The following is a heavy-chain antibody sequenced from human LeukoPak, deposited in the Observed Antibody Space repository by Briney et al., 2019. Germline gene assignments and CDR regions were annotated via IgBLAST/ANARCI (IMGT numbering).Heavy chain of an antibody. CDR2: IYYSGSI. Sequence: SETLSLTCTVSGGSISTSTYSWGWIRQPPEKGLEWIGSIYYSGSIYSNPSLKSRFSISVDTSKNQFSLKLSSVTAADTAVYYCARAYYYDSSGYYPGAFDIWGQGTLVTVSS. J-gene: IGHJ3*02. CDR3: ARAYYYDSSGYYPGAFDI. CDR1: GGSISTSTYS. V-gene: IGHV4-39*07. D-gene: IGHD3-22*01.